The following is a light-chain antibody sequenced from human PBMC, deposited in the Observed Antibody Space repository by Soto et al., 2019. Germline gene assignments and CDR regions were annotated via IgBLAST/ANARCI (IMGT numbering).Light chain of an antibody. Sequence: DIQMTQSPSSLSASVGDRVTITCRASQSISSYLNWYQQKPGKVPKLLIYAASSLQSGVPSRFSGSGSGTDFTLTISSLQPEDFATYYCQQYENLPTFGQGTRPE. CDR3: QQYENLPT. CDR1: QSISSY. CDR2: AAS. J-gene: IGKJ5*01. V-gene: IGKV1-39*01.